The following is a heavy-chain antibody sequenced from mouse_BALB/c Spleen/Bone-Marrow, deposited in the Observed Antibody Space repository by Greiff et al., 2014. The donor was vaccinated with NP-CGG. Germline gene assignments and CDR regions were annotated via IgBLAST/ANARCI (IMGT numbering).Heavy chain of an antibody. CDR1: GFSLTDYG. J-gene: IGHJ2*01. CDR3: AKLTWDEGDY. D-gene: IGHD4-1*01. Sequence: QVQLKESGPGLVAPSQSLSITCTVSGFSLTDYGVSWIRQPPGKGLEWPGVIWGAGITYYNSALKSRLSISKDDSKSQVFLKMNSLQTDDTAMYYCAKLTWDEGDYRGQGTTLTVSS. V-gene: IGHV2-6-5*01. CDR2: IWGAGIT.